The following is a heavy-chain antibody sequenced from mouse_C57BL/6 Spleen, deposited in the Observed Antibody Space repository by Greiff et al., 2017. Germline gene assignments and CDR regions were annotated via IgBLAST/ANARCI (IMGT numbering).Heavy chain of an antibody. CDR3: AFNWDYFDY. CDR1: GFNITDYY. V-gene: IGHV14-2*01. CDR2: IDPEDGEN. D-gene: IGHD4-1*01. Sequence: VQLQQSGAELVKPGASVKLSCTASGFNITDYYMHWVKQRTEQGLEWIGRIDPEDGENKYAPKFQGKATITADTSSNTAYLQLSSLTSEDTAVYYYAFNWDYFDYWGQGTTLTVSS. J-gene: IGHJ2*01.